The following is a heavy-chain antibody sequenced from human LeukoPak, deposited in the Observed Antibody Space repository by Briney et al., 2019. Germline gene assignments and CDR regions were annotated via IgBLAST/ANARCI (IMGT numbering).Heavy chain of an antibody. D-gene: IGHD5-18*01. J-gene: IGHJ4*02. CDR1: GFTFSSYA. CDR2: ISGSGGST. Sequence: PGGSLRLSCAASGFTFSSYAMSWVRQAPGKGLEWVSAISGSGGSTYYADSVKGRFTISRDNAKNSLYLQMNSLRAEDTAVYYCARDRRLRDFDYWGQGTLVTVSS. V-gene: IGHV3-23*01. CDR3: ARDRRLRDFDY.